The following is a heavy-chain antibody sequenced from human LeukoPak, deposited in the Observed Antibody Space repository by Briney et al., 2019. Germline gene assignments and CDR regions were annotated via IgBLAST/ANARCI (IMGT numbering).Heavy chain of an antibody. CDR3: AREGYYGSGSPPSLYFDY. Sequence: PGGSQGLSCAASGFTFRNYVIHWVRQAPGKGLEWVAVTSSDLNVKLYADSVKGRFTISRDNSRSTLYLQMNSLRPEDTAIYYCAREGYYGSGSPPSLYFDYWGQGTLVTVSS. D-gene: IGHD3-10*01. V-gene: IGHV3-30-3*01. CDR2: TSSDLNVK. J-gene: IGHJ4*02. CDR1: GFTFRNYV.